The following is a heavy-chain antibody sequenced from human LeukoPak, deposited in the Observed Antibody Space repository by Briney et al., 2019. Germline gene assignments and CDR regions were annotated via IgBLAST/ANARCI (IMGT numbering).Heavy chain of an antibody. CDR2: FDPEYVET. V-gene: IGHV1-24*01. D-gene: IGHD5-24*01. J-gene: IGHJ2*01. CDR3: VSNRSDGGYAESNGYPTFDL. Sequence: ASVKVSCKVSGYALSESSIHWVRQTPGEGFEWMGGFDPEYVETTYAQKFRGRVTMTEDTSTDTAYMELINLRSDDTAVYYCVSNRSDGGYAESNGYPTFDLWGRGTLVTVSS. CDR1: GYALSESS.